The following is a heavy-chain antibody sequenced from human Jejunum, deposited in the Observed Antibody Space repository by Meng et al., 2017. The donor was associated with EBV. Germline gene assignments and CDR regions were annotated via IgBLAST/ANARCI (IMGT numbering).Heavy chain of an antibody. Sequence: QGQLQDAGLGLVKPAETLSLTCTVSGGSVSSGGYYWSWIRQPPGKGLEWIGYIYNSESTNYKSSLKSRVTISADTSKNQFSLRLSSVTAADTAVYYCARDQNGSYFAYWGQGTLVTVSA. D-gene: IGHD1-26*01. J-gene: IGHJ4*02. CDR2: IYNSEST. V-gene: IGHV4-61*08. CDR3: ARDQNGSYFAY. CDR1: GGSVSSGGYY.